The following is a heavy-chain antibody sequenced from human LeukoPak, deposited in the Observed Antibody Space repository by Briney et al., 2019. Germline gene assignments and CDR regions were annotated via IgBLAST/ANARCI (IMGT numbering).Heavy chain of an antibody. CDR3: VKDLVSAVIPFYFDY. CDR2: ISSSGDNT. CDR1: GFTFSHYA. Sequence: SGGSLRLSCAASGFTFSHYAMSWVRQAPGEGLQWVSGISSSGDNTCYADSVKGRFTISRDNSKNTLYLQMNTLRAEDTAFYYCVKDLVSAVIPFYFDYWGQGTLVTVSS. V-gene: IGHV3-23*01. D-gene: IGHD2-21*01. J-gene: IGHJ4*02.